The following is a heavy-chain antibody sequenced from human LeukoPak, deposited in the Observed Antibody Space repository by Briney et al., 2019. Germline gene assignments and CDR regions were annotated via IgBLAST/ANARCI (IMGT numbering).Heavy chain of an antibody. V-gene: IGHV4-61*02. Sequence: PSETLSLACTVSGGSISSGGYYWSWIRQPAGKGLEWIGRIYTSGSTNYNPSLKSRVTISVDTSKNQFSLKLSSVTAADTAVYYCARSRQDFTMIRGEYFQHWGQGTLVTVSS. CDR3: ARSRQDFTMIRGEYFQH. J-gene: IGHJ1*01. CDR2: IYTSGST. CDR1: GGSISSGGYY. D-gene: IGHD3-22*01.